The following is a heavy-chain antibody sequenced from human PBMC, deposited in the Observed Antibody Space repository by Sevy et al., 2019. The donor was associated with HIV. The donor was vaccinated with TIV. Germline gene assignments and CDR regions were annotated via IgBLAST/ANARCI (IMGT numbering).Heavy chain of an antibody. Sequence: GGSLRLSCAASGFTFSSYSMNWVRQAPGKGLEWVSYISSSSTIYYADSVKGRFTISRDNAKNSLYLQMNSLRDEDTAVYYCARGPGDYGDYWSLKGVDYWGQGTLVTVSS. CDR1: GFTFSSYS. CDR3: ARGPGDYGDYWSLKGVDY. V-gene: IGHV3-48*02. D-gene: IGHD4-17*01. J-gene: IGHJ4*02. CDR2: ISSSSTI.